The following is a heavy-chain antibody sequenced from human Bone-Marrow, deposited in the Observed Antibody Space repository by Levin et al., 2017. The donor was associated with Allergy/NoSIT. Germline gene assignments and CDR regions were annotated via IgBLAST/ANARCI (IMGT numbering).Heavy chain of an antibody. CDR2: INHSGST. CDR3: ARGSNRGPLPRPRRAFDY. V-gene: IGHV4-34*01. CDR1: GGSFSGYY. Sequence: SETLSLTCAVYGGSFSGYYWSWIRQPPGKGLEWIGEINHSGSTNYNPSLKSRVTISVDTSKNQFSLKLSSVTAADTAVYYCARGSNRGPLPRPRRAFDYWGQGTLVTVSS. J-gene: IGHJ4*02. D-gene: IGHD1/OR15-1a*01.